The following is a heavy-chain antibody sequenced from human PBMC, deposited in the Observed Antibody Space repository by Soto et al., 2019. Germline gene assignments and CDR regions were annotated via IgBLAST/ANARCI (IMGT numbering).Heavy chain of an antibody. CDR1: GFTFSSYG. CDR3: ARDGQQLPLAPYWYFDL. J-gene: IGHJ2*01. V-gene: IGHV3-33*01. Sequence: QVQLVESGGGVVQPGRSLRLSCAASGFTFSSYGMHWVRQAPGKGLEWVAVIWYDGSNKYYADSVKGRFTISRDNSKNTLYLQMNSLRAEDTAVYYCARDGQQLPLAPYWYFDLWGRGTLVTVSS. D-gene: IGHD6-13*01. CDR2: IWYDGSNK.